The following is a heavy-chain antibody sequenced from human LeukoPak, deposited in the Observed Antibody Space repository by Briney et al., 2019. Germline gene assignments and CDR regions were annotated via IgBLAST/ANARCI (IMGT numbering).Heavy chain of an antibody. CDR2: IWSDGSEK. D-gene: IGHD3-10*01. Sequence: GGPLRLSCAASGFIFNRNGMHWVRQAPGKGLEWVAVIWSDGSEKYYADSVKGRFTISRDNSRNTLSLQMDSLRVEDTAVYYCARRGSGTYDFDYWGQGTLVTVSS. J-gene: IGHJ4*02. CDR3: ARRGSGTYDFDY. V-gene: IGHV3-33*01. CDR1: GFIFNRNG.